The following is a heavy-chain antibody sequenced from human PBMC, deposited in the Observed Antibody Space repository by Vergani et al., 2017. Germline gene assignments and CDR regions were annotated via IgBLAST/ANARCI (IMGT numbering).Heavy chain of an antibody. J-gene: IGHJ4*02. CDR1: GFTFSSYA. CDR2: ISGSGGST. Sequence: EVQLLESGGGLVQPGGSLRLSCAASGFTFSSYAMSWVRQAPGKGLELVSAISGSGGSTYYADSVKGRFTISRDNSKNTLYLQMNSLRAEDTAVYYCAKHPTVVGATRSVDYWGQGTLVTVSS. CDR3: AKHPTVVGATRSVDY. V-gene: IGHV3-23*01. D-gene: IGHD1-26*01.